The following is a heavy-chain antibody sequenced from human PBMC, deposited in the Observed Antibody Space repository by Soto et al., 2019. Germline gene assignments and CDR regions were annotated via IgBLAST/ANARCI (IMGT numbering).Heavy chain of an antibody. V-gene: IGHV1-69*13. J-gene: IGHJ5*02. CDR2: IIPIFGTA. D-gene: IGHD5-18*01. CDR1: GGTFSSYA. CDR3: AGSYSYGHNWFDP. Sequence: SVKVSCKASGGTFSSYAISWVRPAPGQGLEWMGGIIPIFGTANYAQKFQGRVTITADESTSTAYMELSSLRSEDTAVYYCAGSYSYGHNWFDPWGQGTLVTVSS.